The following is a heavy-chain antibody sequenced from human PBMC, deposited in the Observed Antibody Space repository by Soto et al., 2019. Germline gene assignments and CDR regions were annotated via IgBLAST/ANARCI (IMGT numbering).Heavy chain of an antibody. J-gene: IGHJ4*02. Sequence: QVQLQESGPGLVKPSQTLSLTCSVSGGSISSSGYYWSWIRQYPGKGLEWIGNIYYTGITYYNPSLESRVAISIDTSKYQFSLYLSSVTAADTAVYYCARVVSSGWYPYSLDYWGQGSLVTVSS. CDR2: IYYTGIT. CDR1: GGSISSSGYY. D-gene: IGHD6-19*01. CDR3: ARVVSSGWYPYSLDY. V-gene: IGHV4-31*03.